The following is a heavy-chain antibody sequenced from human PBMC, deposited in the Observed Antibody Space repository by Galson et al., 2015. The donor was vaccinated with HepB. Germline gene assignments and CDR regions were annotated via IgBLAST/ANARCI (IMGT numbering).Heavy chain of an antibody. J-gene: IGHJ4*02. CDR2: ISSSGSNI. Sequence: SLRLSCAASGFTFSSYEMNWVRQAPGKGLEWVSYISSSGSNIYYADSVKGRFTISRDNAKNSLYLQLNSLRAEDTAVYYCAREPNYYDSSGYYYFNYWGQGTLVTVSS. V-gene: IGHV3-48*03. D-gene: IGHD3-22*01. CDR1: GFTFSSYE. CDR3: AREPNYYDSSGYYYFNY.